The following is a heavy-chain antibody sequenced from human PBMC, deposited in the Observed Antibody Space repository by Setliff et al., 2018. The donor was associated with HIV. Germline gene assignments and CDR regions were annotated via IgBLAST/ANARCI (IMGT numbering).Heavy chain of an antibody. Sequence: PSETLSLTCAVYGGSFSDYYWTWIRQSPGKGLEWIGYIYYSGSTKHNPSLKSRVTISLDTSKNQFSLKLTSVTAADTAVYYCARGSCSSWYSIPQYYYYSMDVWGNGTTVTVS. D-gene: IGHD6-13*01. V-gene: IGHV4-34*01. J-gene: IGHJ6*03. CDR1: GGSFSDYY. CDR3: ARGSCSSWYSIPQYYYYSMDV. CDR2: IYYSGST.